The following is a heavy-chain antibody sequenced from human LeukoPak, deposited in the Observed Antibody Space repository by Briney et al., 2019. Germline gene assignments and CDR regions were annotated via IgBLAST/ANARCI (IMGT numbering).Heavy chain of an antibody. CDR3: ATIAAAPTTGMDV. CDR2: ITSSSSTI. V-gene: IGHV3-48*04. Sequence: GGSLRLSCAASGFTFSTYSMNWVRQAPGKGLEWVSFITSSSSTIYYADSVKGRFTISRDNAKNSLYLQMNSLRAEDTAVYYCATIAAAPTTGMDVWGQGTTVTVSS. CDR1: GFTFSTYS. D-gene: IGHD6-13*01. J-gene: IGHJ6*02.